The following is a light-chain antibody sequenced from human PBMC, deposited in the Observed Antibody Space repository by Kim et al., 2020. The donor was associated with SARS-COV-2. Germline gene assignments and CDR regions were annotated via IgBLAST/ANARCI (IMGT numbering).Light chain of an antibody. CDR2: AAS. J-gene: IGKJ1*01. CDR3: HQYDSSPRT. Sequence: ETVLTQSPGTLSLSPGERATLSCRASQSVTSNYLAWYQQKVGQAPRLLIYAASSRATGIPDRFSGSGSGTDFTLTISRLEPEDFAVYSCHQYDSSPRTFGQGTKVDNK. V-gene: IGKV3-20*01. CDR1: QSVTSNY.